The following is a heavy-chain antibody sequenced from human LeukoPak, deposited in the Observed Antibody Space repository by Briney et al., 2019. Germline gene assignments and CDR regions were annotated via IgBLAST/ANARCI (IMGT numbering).Heavy chain of an antibody. Sequence: ASVKVSCKASGGTFSSYAISWVRQAPGQGLEWMGRIIPILGIANYAQKFQGRVTITADKSTSTAYMELSSLRSEDTAVYYCARGLDGDYDFWSGSIFYGMDVWGQGTTVTVSS. CDR3: ARGLDGDYDFWSGSIFYGMDV. CDR2: IIPILGIA. V-gene: IGHV1-69*04. J-gene: IGHJ6*02. D-gene: IGHD3-3*01. CDR1: GGTFSSYA.